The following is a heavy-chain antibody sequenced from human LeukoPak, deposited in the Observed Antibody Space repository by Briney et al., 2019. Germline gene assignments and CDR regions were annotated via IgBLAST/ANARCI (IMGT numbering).Heavy chain of an antibody. CDR2: ISGGGGST. J-gene: IGHJ4*02. D-gene: IGHD3-22*01. V-gene: IGHV3-23*01. CDR1: GFTFSSYA. CDR3: ARAALNYYDSSGYPAYFDY. Sequence: PGGSLRLSCAASGFTFSSYAMNWVRQAPGTGLEWVSRISGGGGSTYYADSVKGRSTLSRDNSKNTLYLQMNSLRVEDTAVYYCARAALNYYDSSGYPAYFDYWGQGTLVTVSS.